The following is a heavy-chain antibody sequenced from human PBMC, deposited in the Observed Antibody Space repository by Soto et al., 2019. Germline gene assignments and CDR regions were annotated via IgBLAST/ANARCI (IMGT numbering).Heavy chain of an antibody. V-gene: IGHV3-30*18. J-gene: IGHJ4*02. D-gene: IGHD6-6*01. CDR2: ISNDGSST. CDR3: VKDRRSSWAFDY. CDR1: GFTFNKFG. Sequence: QVQLVESGGGVVQPGRSLRLSCAASGFTFNKFGMHWVRQAPGKGMEWVVVISNDGSSTHYADSVKGRFTISRDNSENTLYLQMNGLRPEETAVYYCVKDRRSSWAFDYWGQGALVIVSS.